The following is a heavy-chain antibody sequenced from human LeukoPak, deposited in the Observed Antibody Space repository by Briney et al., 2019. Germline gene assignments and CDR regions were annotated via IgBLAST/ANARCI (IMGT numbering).Heavy chain of an antibody. V-gene: IGHV1-69*13. D-gene: IGHD2-2*02. CDR1: GGTFSSYA. CDR3: ARDTLFCSSTSCSTRKNWFDP. Sequence: RASVKVSCKASGGTFSSYAISWVRQAPGQGLEWMGGIIPIFGTANYAQKFQGRVTITADESTSTAYMGLSSLRSEDTAVYYCARDTLFCSSTSCSTRKNWFDPWGQGTLVTVSS. CDR2: IIPIFGTA. J-gene: IGHJ5*02.